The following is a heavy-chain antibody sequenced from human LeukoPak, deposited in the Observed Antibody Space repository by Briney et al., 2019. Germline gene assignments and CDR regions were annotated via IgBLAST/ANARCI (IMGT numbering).Heavy chain of an antibody. V-gene: IGHV1-8*01. Sequence: ASVKVSCTASGYTFTSYDFNWVRQATGQRPEWMGWMSPNRGDTGYAQKFQDRVTMTRNTAISTAYMELSSLRSDDTAVYYCARDQDVRWELTPLNPLFDYWGQGTLVTVSS. CDR2: MSPNRGDT. CDR3: ARDQDVRWELTPLNPLFDY. J-gene: IGHJ4*02. CDR1: GYTFTSYD. D-gene: IGHD1-26*01.